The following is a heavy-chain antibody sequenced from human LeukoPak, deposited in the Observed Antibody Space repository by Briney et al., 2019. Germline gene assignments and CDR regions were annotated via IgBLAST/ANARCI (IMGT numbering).Heavy chain of an antibody. D-gene: IGHD6-19*01. CDR1: GFTFSSYA. CDR2: ISGSGGST. Sequence: PGGSLRLSCAASGFTFSSYAMSWVRQAPGKGLEWVSAISGSGGSTYYADSVKSRFTISRDNSKNTLYLQMNSLRAEDTAVYYCAKGSPYSSGWYYFDYWGQGTLVTVSS. V-gene: IGHV3-23*01. CDR3: AKGSPYSSGWYYFDY. J-gene: IGHJ4*02.